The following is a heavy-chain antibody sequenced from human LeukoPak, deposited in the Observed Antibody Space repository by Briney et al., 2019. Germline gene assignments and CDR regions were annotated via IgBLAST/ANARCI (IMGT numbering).Heavy chain of an antibody. V-gene: IGHV3-30*02. Sequence: GGSLRLSCAASGFTFSSYGMHWVRQAPGKGLEWVAFIRYDGSNKYYADSVKGRFTISRDNSKNTLYLQMNSLRAEDTAVYYCAKDQLRGQQLGYFDYWGQGTLVTVSS. J-gene: IGHJ4*02. D-gene: IGHD6-13*01. CDR3: AKDQLRGQQLGYFDY. CDR2: IRYDGSNK. CDR1: GFTFSSYG.